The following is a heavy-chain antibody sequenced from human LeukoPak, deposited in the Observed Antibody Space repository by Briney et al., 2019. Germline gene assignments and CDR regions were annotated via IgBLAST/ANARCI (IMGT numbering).Heavy chain of an antibody. CDR3: ARGATFRRTTWAQ. CDR2: MSPNSGNT. V-gene: IGHV1-8*01. J-gene: IGHJ4*02. Sequence: ASVKVSCKASGYTFTSYDTNWVRQATGQGLEWMGCMSPNSGNTGYAQKFQGRVTMTRNTSISTAYMELSSLRSDDSAVYYCARGATFRRTTWAQWGRGTLVSVSS. D-gene: IGHD1-14*01. CDR1: GYTFTSYD.